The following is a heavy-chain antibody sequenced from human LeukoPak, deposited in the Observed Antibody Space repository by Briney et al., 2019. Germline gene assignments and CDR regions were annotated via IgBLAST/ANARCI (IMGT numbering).Heavy chain of an antibody. Sequence: GGSLRLSCVASGFGLTNYAMSWVRQTPGKGLQWVSSLGISGASTWYAGSVKGRFSISRDSSKNTLYLQMNNLRTEDTALYYCARGGGGNSDFLTTYTGASLSFDYWGQGALVTVSS. D-gene: IGHD3-9*01. J-gene: IGHJ4*02. CDR1: GFGLTNYA. CDR2: LGISGAST. V-gene: IGHV3-23*01. CDR3: ARGGGGNSDFLTTYTGASLSFDY.